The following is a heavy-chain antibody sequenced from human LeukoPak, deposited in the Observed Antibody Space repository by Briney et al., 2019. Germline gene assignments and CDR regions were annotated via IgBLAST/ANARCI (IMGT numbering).Heavy chain of an antibody. CDR1: GDSISSYY. CDR3: ARGPLLRGSGSYFYFDY. V-gene: IGHV4-59*01. J-gene: IGHJ4*02. CDR2: IYYSGST. D-gene: IGHD3-10*01. Sequence: PSETLSLTCTVSGDSISSYYWSWIRQPPGKGLEWIGYIYYSGSTNYNPSLKSRVTISVDTSKNQFSLKLSSVTAADTAVYYCARGPLLRGSGSYFYFDYWGQGTLVTVSS.